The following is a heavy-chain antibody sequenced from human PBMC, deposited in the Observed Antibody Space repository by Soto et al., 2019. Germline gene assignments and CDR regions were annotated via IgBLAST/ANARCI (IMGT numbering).Heavy chain of an antibody. V-gene: IGHV4-34*01. D-gene: IGHD3-10*01. CDR2: INHSGST. J-gene: IGHJ4*02. Sequence: QVQLQQWGAGLLKPSETLSLTCAVYGGSFSGYYWSWIRQPPGKGLEWIGEINHSGSTNYNPSLKSRVTISVDTAKNQFSLKLSSVTAADTAVYYCARGRGFTYYYGSGSQYYFDYWGQGTLVTVSS. CDR1: GGSFSGYY. CDR3: ARGRGFTYYYGSGSQYYFDY.